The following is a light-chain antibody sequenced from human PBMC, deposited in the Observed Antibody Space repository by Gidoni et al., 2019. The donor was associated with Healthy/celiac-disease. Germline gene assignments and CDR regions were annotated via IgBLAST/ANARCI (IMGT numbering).Light chain of an antibody. J-gene: IGKJ2*01. V-gene: IGKV1-39*01. CDR2: TAS. CDR3: QQSYSTPPYT. CDR1: QTISTY. Sequence: DIQMTQSPSSLSASVGDRVTITCRASQTISTYLHWYQQKPGEAPKLLIYTASSLQSGVPSRFSGSGSGTDFTLTISRLQPEDFATYYCQQSYSTPPYTFGQGTKLEIK.